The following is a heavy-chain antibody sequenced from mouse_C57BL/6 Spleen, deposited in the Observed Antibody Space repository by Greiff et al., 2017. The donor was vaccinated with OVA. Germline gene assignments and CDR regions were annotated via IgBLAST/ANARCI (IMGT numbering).Heavy chain of an antibody. V-gene: IGHV14-2*01. J-gene: IGHJ4*01. Sequence: EVKVEESGAELVKPGASVKLSCTASGFTFKDYYMNWVKQRTEQGLEWIGSIDPENGETKYDQKFQSKANITTYTSSNTSYLQLSSLTSEDTSVYNCARYDYDGDYYAMDYWGQGTSVTVSS. CDR3: ARYDYDGDYYAMDY. CDR1: GFTFKDYY. D-gene: IGHD2-4*01. CDR2: IDPENGET.